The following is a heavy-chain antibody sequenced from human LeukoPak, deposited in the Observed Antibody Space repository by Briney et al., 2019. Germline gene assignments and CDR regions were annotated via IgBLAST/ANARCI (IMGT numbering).Heavy chain of an antibody. V-gene: IGHV4-30-2*01. CDR2: IYHSGST. CDR1: GGSISSGGYS. J-gene: IGHJ5*02. Sequence: SETLSLTCAVSGGSISSGGYSWSWIRQPPGKGLEWIGYIYHSGSTYYNPSLKSRVTISVDRSKNQFSLKLSSATAADTAVYYCASTMAAAGTDWFDPWGQGTLVTVSS. D-gene: IGHD6-13*01. CDR3: ASTMAAAGTDWFDP.